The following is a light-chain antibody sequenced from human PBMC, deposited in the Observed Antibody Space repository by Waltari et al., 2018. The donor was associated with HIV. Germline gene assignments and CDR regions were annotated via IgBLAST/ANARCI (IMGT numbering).Light chain of an antibody. CDR3: QQRSNWPYT. CDR1: QSVSSY. J-gene: IGKJ2*01. V-gene: IGKV3-11*01. CDR2: DAS. Sequence: EIVFTQSPATLSLSPVEISTLSGRASQSVSSYLAWYQQKPGQAPRLLIYDASNRATGIPARFSGSGSGTDFTLTISSLEPEDFAVYYCQQRSNWPYTFGQGTKLEIK.